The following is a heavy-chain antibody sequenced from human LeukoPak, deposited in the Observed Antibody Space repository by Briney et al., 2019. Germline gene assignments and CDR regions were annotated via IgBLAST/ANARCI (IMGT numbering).Heavy chain of an antibody. CDR2: IYYSGST. D-gene: IGHD1-26*01. V-gene: IGHV4-39*07. J-gene: IGHJ4*02. CDR1: GGSICSSSYY. Sequence: PSETLSLTCTVSGGSICSSSYYWGWIRQPPGKGLEWIGSIYYSGSTYYNPSLKSRVTISVDTSKNQFSLKLSSVTAADTAVYYCARDQYSGSYYGSNFDYWGQGTLVTVSS. CDR3: ARDQYSGSYYGSNFDY.